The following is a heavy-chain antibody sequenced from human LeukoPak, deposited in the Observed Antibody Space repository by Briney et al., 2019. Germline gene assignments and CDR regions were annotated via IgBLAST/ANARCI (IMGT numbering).Heavy chain of an antibody. V-gene: IGHV3-9*01. CDR2: ISWNSGSI. Sequence: PGGSLRLSCAASGFTFDDYAMHWVRHAPGKGVEWVLGISWNSGSIGYADSVKGRFTISRDNAKNSLYLQMNSLRAEDTALYYCAKDKDDFWSGGMDVSGQGTTVTVSS. CDR3: AKDKDDFWSGGMDV. J-gene: IGHJ6*02. CDR1: GFTFDDYA. D-gene: IGHD3-3*01.